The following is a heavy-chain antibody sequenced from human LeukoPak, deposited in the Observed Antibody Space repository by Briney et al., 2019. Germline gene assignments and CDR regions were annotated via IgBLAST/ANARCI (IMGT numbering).Heavy chain of an antibody. CDR2: ISTRRGRT. Sequence: GGSLRLSCAASGFNFFTYGVSWVRQAPGKGLEWVSVISTRRGRTDYAESVKGRFTISRDDSKNTMYLQMNSLRAEDTAVYYCAQGDWLDYWGQGTLVTVSS. CDR1: GFNFFTYG. V-gene: IGHV3-23*01. D-gene: IGHD2-21*02. J-gene: IGHJ4*02. CDR3: AQGDWLDY.